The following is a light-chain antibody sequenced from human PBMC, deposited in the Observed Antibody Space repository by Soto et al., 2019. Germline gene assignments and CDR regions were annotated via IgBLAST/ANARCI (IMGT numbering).Light chain of an antibody. CDR1: QSVSSN. V-gene: IGKV3-15*01. J-gene: IGKJ1*01. CDR2: GAS. Sequence: ELVRTHSPATVSVSPGERATGACMASQSVSSNLAWYQQKPGQAPRLLIYGASRRATGFPARFSGSPSGTDFTLTISRLATEDFVVFYCYQYPRTPPTFGQGTQLDIK. CDR3: YQYPRTPPT.